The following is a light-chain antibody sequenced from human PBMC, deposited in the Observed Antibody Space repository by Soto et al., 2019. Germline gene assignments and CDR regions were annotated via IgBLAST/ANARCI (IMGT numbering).Light chain of an antibody. Sequence: QSALTQPPSVSAAPGQKVTISCSGGSSNIGSNYVSWYQHFPGTAPQLLIYDNNKRPSGIPDRFSGSKSGTSATLGITGLQTGDEADYYCQSYDSSLSGYVFGTGTKVTVL. CDR3: QSYDSSLSGYV. CDR1: SSNIGSNY. CDR2: DNN. V-gene: IGLV1-51*01. J-gene: IGLJ1*01.